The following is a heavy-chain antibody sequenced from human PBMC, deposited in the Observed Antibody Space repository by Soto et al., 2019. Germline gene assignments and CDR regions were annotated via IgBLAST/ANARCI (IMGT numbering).Heavy chain of an antibody. Sequence: QVQLVESGGGVVQPGRSLRLSCAASGFTFSSYGMHWVRQAPGKGLEWVSVISYDGSNKYYADSVKGRFTISRDNSKNTLDLQMKSLRAEDTAVYYCAKDTIAVATTFDYWGQGTLVTVSA. CDR1: GFTFSSYG. CDR2: ISYDGSNK. J-gene: IGHJ4*02. CDR3: AKDTIAVATTFDY. V-gene: IGHV3-30*18. D-gene: IGHD6-19*01.